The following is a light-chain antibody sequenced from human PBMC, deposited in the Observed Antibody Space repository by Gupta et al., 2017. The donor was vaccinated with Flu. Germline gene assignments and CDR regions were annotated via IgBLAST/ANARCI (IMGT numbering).Light chain of an antibody. CDR1: SGSIATSY. CDR2: DYN. V-gene: IGLV6-57*01. Sequence: FVLSQPHSVSESPGKTVVLSCTRDSGSIATSYVMWYQQRPGASQSTLIYDYNQRPSGVPDRFSVSIATSSNSASLTISGLKTEDEADYYCQSYDGSSHWVFGGGTKLTVL. CDR3: QSYDGSSHWV. J-gene: IGLJ3*02.